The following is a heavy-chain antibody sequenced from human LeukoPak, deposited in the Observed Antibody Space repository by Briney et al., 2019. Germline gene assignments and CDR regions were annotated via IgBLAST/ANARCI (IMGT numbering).Heavy chain of an antibody. D-gene: IGHD3-10*01. V-gene: IGHV3-11*04. CDR3: TIPRSGRDY. J-gene: IGHJ4*02. CDR2: ISSSGSTI. Sequence: GGSLRLSCAASGFSFSDYCMTWIRQAPGKGLECVSYISSSGSTIYYADSVKGRFTISRDNAKNSLYLQMNSLRVEDTALYYCTIPRSGRDYWGQGTLVTVSS. CDR1: GFSFSDYC.